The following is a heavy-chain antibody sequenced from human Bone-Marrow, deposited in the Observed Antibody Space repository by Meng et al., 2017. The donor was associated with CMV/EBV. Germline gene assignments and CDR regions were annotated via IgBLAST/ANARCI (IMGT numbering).Heavy chain of an antibody. Sequence: GSLRLSCTVSGGSISSYYWSWIRQPPGKGLEWIGYIYYSGSTNYNPSLKSRVTISVDTSKNQFSLKLSSVTAADTAVYYCAREGGIAARPYYYYGMDVWGQGTTVTVSS. CDR2: IYYSGST. CDR3: AREGGIAARPYYYYGMDV. CDR1: GGSISSYY. J-gene: IGHJ6*02. V-gene: IGHV4-59*01. D-gene: IGHD6-6*01.